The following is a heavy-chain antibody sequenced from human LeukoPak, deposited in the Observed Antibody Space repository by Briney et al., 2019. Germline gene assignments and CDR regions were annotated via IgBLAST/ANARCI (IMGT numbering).Heavy chain of an antibody. J-gene: IGHJ4*02. CDR2: IGVAGDT. D-gene: IGHD2-15*01. CDR1: GFTFSSYD. V-gene: IGHV3-13*01. CDR3: ARGSYCSGVSCYYGY. Sequence: GGSLRLSCAASGFTFSSYDFHWVRQAPGKGLEWVSAIGVAGDTYYADSVKGRFTISRDNAKNSLYLQVNSLRAEDTAVYYCARGSYCSGVSCYYGYWGQGTLVTVSS.